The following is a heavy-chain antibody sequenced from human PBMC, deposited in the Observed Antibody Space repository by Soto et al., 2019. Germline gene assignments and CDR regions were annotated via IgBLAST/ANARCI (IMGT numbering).Heavy chain of an antibody. J-gene: IGHJ4*02. CDR1: GFTFSSYV. V-gene: IGHV3-23*01. CDR2: VSLSGDHT. Sequence: GGSLRLSCAASGFTFSSYVMSWVRQAPGKGLEWVSSVSLSGDHTFYADSVKGRFTISRDNSKNTLYLQMNSLRAEDTAVYYCAKKGRTSGTIFPGSVDYWGQGTLVTVSS. CDR3: AKKGRTSGTIFPGSVDY. D-gene: IGHD1-1*01.